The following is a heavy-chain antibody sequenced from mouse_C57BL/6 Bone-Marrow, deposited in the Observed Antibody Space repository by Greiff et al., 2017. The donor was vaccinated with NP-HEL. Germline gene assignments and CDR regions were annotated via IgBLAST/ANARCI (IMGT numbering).Heavy chain of an antibody. D-gene: IGHD1-1*01. V-gene: IGHV10-1*01. CDR2: IRSKSNNYAT. CDR1: GFSFNTYA. Sequence: GGGLVQPKGSLKLSCAASGFSFNTYAMNWVRQAPGKGLEWVARIRSKSNNYATYYADSVKDSFTISRDDSESMLYLQMNNLKAEDTAMYYCVGMTTVVADWYFDVWGTGTTVTVSS. CDR3: VGMTTVVADWYFDV. J-gene: IGHJ1*03.